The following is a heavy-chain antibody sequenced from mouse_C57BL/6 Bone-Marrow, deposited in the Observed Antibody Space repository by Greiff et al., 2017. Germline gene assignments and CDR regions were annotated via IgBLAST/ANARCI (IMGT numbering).Heavy chain of an antibody. CDR1: GYTFTNYW. CDR3: ARDDGYSWFAY. V-gene: IGHV1-63*01. D-gene: IGHD2-3*01. J-gene: IGHJ3*01. CDR2: IYPGGGYT. Sequence: QVQLQQSGAELVRPGTSVKMSCKASGYTFTNYWIGWAKQRPGHGLEWIGDIYPGGGYTNYNEKFKGKATLTADKSSSTADMQCSSLTSEDSAIYYCARDDGYSWFAYWGQGTLVTVSA.